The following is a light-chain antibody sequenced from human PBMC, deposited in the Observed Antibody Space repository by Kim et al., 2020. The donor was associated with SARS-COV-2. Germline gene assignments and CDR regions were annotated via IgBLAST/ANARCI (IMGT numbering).Light chain of an antibody. Sequence: SVSPGKTATMACSGDNLGDKYVCWYQQRPGQSPVLVIYQDSKRPSGIPERFFGSNSGNTATLTISGTQAIDEADYYCQAWDSSHVLFGGGTQLTVL. CDR2: QDS. CDR1: NLGDKY. V-gene: IGLV3-1*01. J-gene: IGLJ2*01. CDR3: QAWDSSHVL.